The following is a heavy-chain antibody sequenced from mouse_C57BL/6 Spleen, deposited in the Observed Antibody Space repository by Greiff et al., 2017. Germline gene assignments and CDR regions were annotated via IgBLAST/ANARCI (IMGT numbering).Heavy chain of an antibody. D-gene: IGHD2-1*01. Sequence: VQLQQSGPVLVKPGASVKMSCKASGYTFTDYYMNWVKQSHGKSLEWIGVINPYNGGTSYNQKFKGKATLTVDKSSSTAYMELNSLTSEDSAVYYCAREDGNYEAMDYWGQGTSVTVSS. CDR3: AREDGNYEAMDY. CDR2: INPYNGGT. J-gene: IGHJ4*01. V-gene: IGHV1-19*01. CDR1: GYTFTDYY.